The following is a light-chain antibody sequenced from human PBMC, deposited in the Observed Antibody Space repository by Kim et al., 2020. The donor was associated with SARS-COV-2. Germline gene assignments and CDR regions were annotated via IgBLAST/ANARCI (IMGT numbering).Light chain of an antibody. CDR3: CSYAGSYTIV. CDR1: SSDVGGYNY. V-gene: IGLV2-11*01. J-gene: IGLJ2*01. Sequence: QSALTQPRSVSGSPGQSVTISCTGTSSDVGGYNYVSWYQQHPGKAPKLMIYDVNKRPSGVPDRFSGSKSGNTASLTISGLQAEDEGDYYCCSYAGSYTIVFGGGTKVTVL. CDR2: DVN.